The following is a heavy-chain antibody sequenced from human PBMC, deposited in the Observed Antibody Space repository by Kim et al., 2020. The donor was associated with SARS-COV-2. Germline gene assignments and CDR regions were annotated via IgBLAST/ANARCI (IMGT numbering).Heavy chain of an antibody. Sequence: SVKVSCKASGGTFSSYAISWVRQAPGQGLEWMGGIIPIFGTANYAQKFQGRVTITADESTSTAYMELSSLRSEDTAVYYCATVRSSSGWYKPLPFDYWGQGTLVTVSS. CDR1: GGTFSSYA. CDR3: ATVRSSSGWYKPLPFDY. J-gene: IGHJ4*02. CDR2: IIPIFGTA. D-gene: IGHD6-19*01. V-gene: IGHV1-69*13.